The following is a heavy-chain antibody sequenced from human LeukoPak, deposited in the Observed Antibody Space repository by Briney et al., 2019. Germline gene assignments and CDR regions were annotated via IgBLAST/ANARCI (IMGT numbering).Heavy chain of an antibody. CDR3: AARPTSAAVAPSDF. V-gene: IGHV3-23*01. CDR2: ISGSGDGT. D-gene: IGHD6-19*01. J-gene: IGHJ4*02. CDR1: GLTPSSCG. Sequence: GGSLRLSCAASGLTPSSCGMSWVRQAPGKGLEWVSAISGSGDGTYYADSVKGRFTISKDNSKSMLYLEMNSLRAEDTATYYCAARPTSAAVAPSDFWGQGTLVTVSS.